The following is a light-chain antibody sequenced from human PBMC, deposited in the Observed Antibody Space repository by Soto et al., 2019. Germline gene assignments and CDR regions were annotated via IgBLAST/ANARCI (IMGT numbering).Light chain of an antibody. J-gene: IGKJ1*01. CDR1: QGVSSSY. CDR3: QQYGSSPWT. Sequence: EIVLTQSPGTLSLSPGERATLSCRASQGVSSSYLAWYQDKPGQAPRLLIYGASSRATGIPDRFSGSGSGTAFTLTISRLEPEDFAVYYCQQYGSSPWTFGQGTKVGIK. V-gene: IGKV3-20*01. CDR2: GAS.